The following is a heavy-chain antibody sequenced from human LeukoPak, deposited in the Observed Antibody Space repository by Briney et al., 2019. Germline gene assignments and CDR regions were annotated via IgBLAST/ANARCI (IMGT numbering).Heavy chain of an antibody. Sequence: ASVKVSCKASGYTFTDYYMHWVRQAPGQGLEWMGWINPNSGATNYAQKFQGRVTMTRDTSISTAYMELRRLRSDDTAVYHCARVGYYYYGMDVWGQGTTVTVSS. V-gene: IGHV1-2*02. CDR3: ARVGYYYYGMDV. CDR2: INPNSGAT. J-gene: IGHJ6*02. CDR1: GYTFTDYY.